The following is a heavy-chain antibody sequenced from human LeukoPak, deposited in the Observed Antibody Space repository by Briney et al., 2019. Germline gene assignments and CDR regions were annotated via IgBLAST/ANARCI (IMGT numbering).Heavy chain of an antibody. CDR2: INHSGST. V-gene: IGHV4-34*01. Sequence: ASETLSLTCAVYGGSFSGYYWSRIRQPPGKGLEWIGEINHSGSTNYNPSLKSRVTISVDTSKNQFSLKLSSVTAADTAVYYCASDAWGTGKFDYWGQGTLVTVSS. D-gene: IGHD7-27*01. CDR1: GGSFSGYY. CDR3: ASDAWGTGKFDY. J-gene: IGHJ4*02.